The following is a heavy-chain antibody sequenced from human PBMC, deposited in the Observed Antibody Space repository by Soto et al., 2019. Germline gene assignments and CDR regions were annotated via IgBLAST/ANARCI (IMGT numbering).Heavy chain of an antibody. V-gene: IGHV4-4*02. D-gene: IGHD3-3*01. CDR1: GGSISTDYW. Sequence: SETLSLTCAVSGGSISTDYWWSWVRQPPGKGLEWIGEVHHSGTTNYIQSLKSRVTMSVDKSGNQVSLELTSVAAADTAVYYCAREGEWYYDFWSTDASSGGVDIRGQGTMVTASS. J-gene: IGHJ3*02. CDR2: VHHSGTT. CDR3: AREGEWYYDFWSTDASSGGVDI.